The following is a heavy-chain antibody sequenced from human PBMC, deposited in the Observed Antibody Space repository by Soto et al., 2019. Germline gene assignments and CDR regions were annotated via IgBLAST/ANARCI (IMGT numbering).Heavy chain of an antibody. D-gene: IGHD3-3*01. J-gene: IGHJ6*03. CDR3: AKEAYDFWSGYYTSYYYYYMDV. Sequence: GGFLRLSCAASGFTFSSYAMSWVRQAPGKGLEWVSAISGSGGSTYYPDSVKGRFTISRDNSKNTLYLQMNSLRAEDTAVYYCAKEAYDFWSGYYTSYYYYYMDVWGKGTTVPVSS. CDR1: GFTFSSYA. V-gene: IGHV3-23*01. CDR2: ISGSGGST.